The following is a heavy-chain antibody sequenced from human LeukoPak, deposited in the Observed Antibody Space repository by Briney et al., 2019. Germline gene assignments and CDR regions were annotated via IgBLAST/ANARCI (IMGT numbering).Heavy chain of an antibody. J-gene: IGHJ4*02. CDR3: ARRWAYTFDY. Sequence: SETLSLTCTVSGGXISRYYCSWIRQSPGKGLEWIAYIQYSGTTNYNPSLKSRVTLSVDTSKSKFSLKLSSVTAADTALFYCARRWAYTFDYWGQGTLVTVSS. D-gene: IGHD1-26*01. CDR2: IQYSGTT. CDR1: GGXISRYY. V-gene: IGHV4-59*08.